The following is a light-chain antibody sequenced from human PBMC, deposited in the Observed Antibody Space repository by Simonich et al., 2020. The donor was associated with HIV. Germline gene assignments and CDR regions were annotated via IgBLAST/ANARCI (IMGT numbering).Light chain of an antibody. CDR2: AVS. CDR3: SSYTSTSTLV. Sequence: QSALTQPASVSVSPGQSITISCTGTSSDVGGYNYFSWYQHHPGKAPKVMVYAVSKRPSGVSNRFSGSRSANTASVTISGLKAEDEAEYYCSSYTSTSTLVFGGGTKLTVL. CDR1: SSDVGGYNY. J-gene: IGLJ3*02. V-gene: IGLV2-14*03.